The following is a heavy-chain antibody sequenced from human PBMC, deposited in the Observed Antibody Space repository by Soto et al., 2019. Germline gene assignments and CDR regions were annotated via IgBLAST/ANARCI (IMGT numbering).Heavy chain of an antibody. Sequence: QVQLQESGPGLVKPSETLSLTGTVSGGSISNYYWNWIRQPPGKGLEWIGYIYYSGSTNYNPSLKSRVTISVDTSKNQFSLKLSSVTAEDTAVYYCARWATYGSGSYYPITFFDYWGQGTLVTVSS. V-gene: IGHV4-59*01. D-gene: IGHD3-10*01. J-gene: IGHJ4*02. CDR1: GGSISNYY. CDR3: ARWATYGSGSYYPITFFDY. CDR2: IYYSGST.